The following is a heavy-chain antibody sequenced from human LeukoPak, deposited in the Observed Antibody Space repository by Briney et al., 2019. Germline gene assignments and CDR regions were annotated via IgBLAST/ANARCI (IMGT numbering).Heavy chain of an antibody. J-gene: IGHJ4*02. CDR1: GGSISSYY. D-gene: IGHD3-22*01. CDR3: ARDTRSYDTSGYYYFDY. CDR2: IYYGGTT. Sequence: SETLSLTCTVSGGSISSYYWSWIRQSPGKGLEWIGYIYYGGTTSYSPSLRSRVTISIDTSRNQFSLKLSSVTAADAAVYYCARDTRSYDTSGYYYFDYWGQGALVTVSS. V-gene: IGHV4-59*01.